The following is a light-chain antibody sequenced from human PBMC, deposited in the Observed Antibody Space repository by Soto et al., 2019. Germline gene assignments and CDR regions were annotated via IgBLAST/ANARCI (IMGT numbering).Light chain of an antibody. CDR2: DVT. CDR3: CSSAGVSTSYV. J-gene: IGLJ1*01. Sequence: QSALTQPRSMSGSPGQSLTISCTGTSSDVGGYDYVSWYQHHPGTVPKLLIYDVTNRPSGVPHRFSGSKSSNTASLTISGLQAEDEADYCSCSSAGVSTSYVFGTGTKLTVL. V-gene: IGLV2-11*01. CDR1: SSDVGGYDY.